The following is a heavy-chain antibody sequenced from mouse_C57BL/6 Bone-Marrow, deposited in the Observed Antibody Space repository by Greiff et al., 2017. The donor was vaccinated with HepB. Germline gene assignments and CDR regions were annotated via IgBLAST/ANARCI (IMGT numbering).Heavy chain of an antibody. CDR3: ARHNDYGYFDV. D-gene: IGHD2-3*01. CDR1: GFTFSDYG. V-gene: IGHV5-15*01. CDR2: ISNLAYSI. J-gene: IGHJ1*03. Sequence: EVKLMESGGGLVQPGGSLKLSCAASGFTFSDYGMAWVRQAPRKGPEWVAFISNLAYSIYYADTVTGRFTISRENAKNTLYLEMSSLRSEDTAMYYCARHNDYGYFDVWGTGTTVTVSS.